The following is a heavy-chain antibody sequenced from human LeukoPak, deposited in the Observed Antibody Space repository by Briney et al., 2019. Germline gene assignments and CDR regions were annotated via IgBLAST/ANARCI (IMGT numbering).Heavy chain of an antibody. J-gene: IGHJ4*02. CDR2: IYPGDSDT. CDR1: GYTFASYW. CDR3: ARQIADSSGPIDY. V-gene: IGHV5-51*01. D-gene: IGHD6-19*01. Sequence: GESLKISCKGSGYTFASYWIARVRQMPGNGLEWVGIIYPGDSDTRYSPSFQGQVTISADKSINTAYLQWSSLKASDTAMYYCARQIADSSGPIDYWGQGALVTVSS.